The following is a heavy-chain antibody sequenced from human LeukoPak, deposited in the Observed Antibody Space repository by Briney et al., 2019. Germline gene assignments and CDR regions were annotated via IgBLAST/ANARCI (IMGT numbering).Heavy chain of an antibody. Sequence: PSETLSLTCTVSGVSISSGGYYWSWIRHHPGNGLEWIGYIYYSGSTYYNPSLKSRVTISVDTSKNQFSLKLSSVTAADTAVYYCARAAGRALFDYWGQGTLVTVSS. CDR3: ARAAGRALFDY. CDR1: GVSISSGGYY. J-gene: IGHJ4*02. D-gene: IGHD6-13*01. V-gene: IGHV4-31*03. CDR2: IYYSGST.